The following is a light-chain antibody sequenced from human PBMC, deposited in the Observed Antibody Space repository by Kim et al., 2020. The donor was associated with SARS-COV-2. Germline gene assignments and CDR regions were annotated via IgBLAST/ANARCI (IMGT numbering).Light chain of an antibody. J-gene: IGLJ7*01. V-gene: IGLV1-51*01. Sequence: QKGTISCSGSSSNIGNNYVSWYQQLPGTAPKLLIFDNNLRPSGIPDRFSASKSGTSATLDITGLQTGDEADYFCGTWDSRLNSAVFGGGTQLTVL. CDR1: SSNIGNNY. CDR2: DNN. CDR3: GTWDSRLNSAV.